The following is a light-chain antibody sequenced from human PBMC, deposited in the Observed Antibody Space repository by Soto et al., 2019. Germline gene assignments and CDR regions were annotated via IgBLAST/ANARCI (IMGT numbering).Light chain of an antibody. CDR3: SSFTRINTWV. CDR1: SSDVGGYNY. J-gene: IGLJ3*02. CDR2: EVS. Sequence: QSALTQPASVSGSPGPSITISCTGTSSDVGGYNYGSWYQQHPGKAPKLMIYEVSNRPSGVSNRFSGSKSGNTASLTISGLQAEDEADYYCSSFTRINTWVFGGGTKLTVL. V-gene: IGLV2-14*01.